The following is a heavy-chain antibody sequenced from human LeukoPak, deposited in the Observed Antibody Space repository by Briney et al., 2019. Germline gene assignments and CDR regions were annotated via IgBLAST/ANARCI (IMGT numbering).Heavy chain of an antibody. V-gene: IGHV4-39*07. CDR3: ARGIVGATLKDY. CDR1: GGSISVTGYY. Sequence: SETLSLTCTVSGGSISVTGYYWTWIRQSPGKGLEWIGNVYYSGSTYSNPPLQSRLTISIDTSKNLFSLKLNSVTAADTAVYYCARGIVGATLKDYWGQGTLVTVSS. D-gene: IGHD1-26*01. CDR2: VYYSGST. J-gene: IGHJ4*02.